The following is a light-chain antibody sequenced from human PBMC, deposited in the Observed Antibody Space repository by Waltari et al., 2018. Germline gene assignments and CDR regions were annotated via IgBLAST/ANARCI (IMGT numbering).Light chain of an antibody. V-gene: IGKV3-11*01. CDR1: QSVSGY. Sequence: IVLTQSPVTLSLSPGGSASLSCRPSQSVSGYLAWYRQKPGQAPRLLIYDVFKRATGIPERFSGSGSETDFTLTISSLEPEDFGVYFCQQRSDWPPAITFGQGTRLEIK. CDR3: QQRSDWPPAIT. CDR2: DVF. J-gene: IGKJ5*01.